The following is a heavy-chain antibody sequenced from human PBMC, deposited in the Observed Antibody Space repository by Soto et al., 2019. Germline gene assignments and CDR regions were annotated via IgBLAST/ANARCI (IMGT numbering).Heavy chain of an antibody. CDR3: ASAAVTGTAGLDF. V-gene: IGHV1-2*02. CDR1: GYTFSGFY. CDR2: INPNSGGT. Sequence: ASVKVSCKASGYTFSGFYMHWVRQAPGQGLEWMGWINPNSGGTKSAEKFQGRVTMTGDTSISTAYMELSRLTSDDTAVYYCASAAVTGTAGLDFWGEGTQVTVSS. J-gene: IGHJ4*02. D-gene: IGHD6-19*01.